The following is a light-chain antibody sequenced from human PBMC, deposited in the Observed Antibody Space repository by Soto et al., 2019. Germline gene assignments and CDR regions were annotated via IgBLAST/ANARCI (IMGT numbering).Light chain of an antibody. CDR2: GAS. CDR3: QQYKDWPLT. J-gene: IGKJ4*02. Sequence: EIVMPQSPATLSVSPGDGATLSCRASQSVDSNLAWYQQKPGQTPRLLIYGASTRPTGIPARFSGSGSGTGFTLTIISLQSEDSAVYYCQQYKDWPLTFGGGTKVEIK. CDR1: QSVDSN. V-gene: IGKV3D-15*01.